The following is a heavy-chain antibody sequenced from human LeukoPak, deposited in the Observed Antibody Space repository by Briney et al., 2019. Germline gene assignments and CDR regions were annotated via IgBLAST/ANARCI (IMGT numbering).Heavy chain of an antibody. CDR1: GGSISSSSYY. J-gene: IGHJ3*02. CDR2: IYYSGST. Sequence: SETLSLTCTVSGGSISSSSYYWGWIRQPPGKGLEWIGSIYYSGSTYYNPSLKSRVTISVDTSKNQLSLKLSSVTPADTAVYYCARRGPKAYAFDIWGQGTMVTVSS. V-gene: IGHV4-39*07. CDR3: ARRGPKAYAFDI.